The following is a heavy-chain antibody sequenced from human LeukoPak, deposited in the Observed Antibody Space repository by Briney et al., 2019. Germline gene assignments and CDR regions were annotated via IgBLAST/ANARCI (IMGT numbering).Heavy chain of an antibody. Sequence: ASVKVSCKASGYRFTSYGISWVRQAPGQGLEWMGWIRAYNGNTNYAQKLQGRVTMTTDTSTSTAYMELRSLRSDDTAVYYCARDRFLGATTFGSNWFDPWGQGTLVTVSS. D-gene: IGHD1-26*01. J-gene: IGHJ5*02. CDR2: IRAYNGNT. V-gene: IGHV1-18*01. CDR1: GYRFTSYG. CDR3: ARDRFLGATTFGSNWFDP.